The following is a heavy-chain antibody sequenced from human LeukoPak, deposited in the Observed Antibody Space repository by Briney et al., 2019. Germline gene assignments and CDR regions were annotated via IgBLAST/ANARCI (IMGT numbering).Heavy chain of an antibody. CDR1: GYTFTSYA. Sequence: ASVKVSCKASGYTFTSYAMNWVRQAPGQGLEWMGWINTITGNPTYAQGFTGRFVFSLDTSVSTAYLQISSLKAEDTAVYYCARENYDSSGYYGWFDPWGQGTLVTVSS. CDR3: ARENYDSSGYYGWFDP. J-gene: IGHJ5*02. V-gene: IGHV7-4-1*02. CDR2: INTITGNP. D-gene: IGHD3-22*01.